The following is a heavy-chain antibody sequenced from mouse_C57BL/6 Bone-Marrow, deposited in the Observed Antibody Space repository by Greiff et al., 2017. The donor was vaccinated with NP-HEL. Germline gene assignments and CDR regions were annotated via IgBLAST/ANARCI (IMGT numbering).Heavy chain of an antibody. J-gene: IGHJ2*01. CDR1: GYTFTDYN. Sequence: DVKLQESGPELVKPGASVKMSCKASGYTFTDYNMHWVKQSHGKSLEWIGYINPNNGGTSYNQKFKGKATLTVNKSSSTAYMELRSLTSEDSAVYYCATPYYSNYGDYWGQGTTLTVSS. D-gene: IGHD2-5*01. CDR3: ATPYYSNYGDY. V-gene: IGHV1-22*01. CDR2: INPNNGGT.